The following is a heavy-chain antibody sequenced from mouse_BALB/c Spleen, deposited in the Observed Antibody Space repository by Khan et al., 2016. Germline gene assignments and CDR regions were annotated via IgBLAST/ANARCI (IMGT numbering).Heavy chain of an antibody. CDR3: AEAVVGPYWYVDG. J-gene: IGHJ1*01. CDR1: GYSITSDYA. CDR2: ISYSGST. Sequence: EVQLQESGPGLVKPSQSLSLTCTVTGYSITSDYAWNWIRQFPGNKLEWMGYISYSGSTSYNPSLKSRISITRDTSKNQFFLQLNSVTTEDTATYYVAEAVVGPYWYVDGWGAGTTVTVSS. V-gene: IGHV3-2*02. D-gene: IGHD1-1*01.